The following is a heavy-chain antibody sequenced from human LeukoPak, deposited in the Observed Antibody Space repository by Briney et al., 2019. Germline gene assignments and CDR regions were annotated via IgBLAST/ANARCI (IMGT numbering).Heavy chain of an antibody. V-gene: IGHV4-34*01. J-gene: IGHJ6*03. CDR2: TNHSGST. Sequence: PSETLSLTCAVYGGSFSGYYWSWIRQPPGKGLEWIGETNHSGSTNYNPSLKSRVTISVDTSKNQFSLKLSSVTAADTAVYYCARGPAYCSSTSCYKHYYYYYYMDVWGKGATVTVSS. CDR1: GGSFSGYY. CDR3: ARGPAYCSSTSCYKHYYYYYYMDV. D-gene: IGHD2-2*02.